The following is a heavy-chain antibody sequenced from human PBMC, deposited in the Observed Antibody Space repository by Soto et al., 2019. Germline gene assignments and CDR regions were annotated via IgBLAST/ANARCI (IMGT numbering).Heavy chain of an antibody. CDR2: ISSSSSYI. J-gene: IGHJ3*02. Sequence: GGSLRLSCAASGFTFSSYSMNWVRQAPGKGLEWVSSISSSSSYIYYADSVKGRFTISRDNAKNSLYLQMNSLRAEDTAVYYCARDRGLGMKDAFDIWGKGTMVTVSS. V-gene: IGHV3-21*01. CDR1: GFTFSSYS. D-gene: IGHD7-27*01. CDR3: ARDRGLGMKDAFDI.